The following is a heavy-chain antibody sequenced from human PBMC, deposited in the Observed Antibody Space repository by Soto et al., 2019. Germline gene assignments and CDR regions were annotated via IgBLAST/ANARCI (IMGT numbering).Heavy chain of an antibody. D-gene: IGHD4-17*01. CDR1: GFTFSSYG. J-gene: IGHJ6*02. Sequence: QVQLVESGGGVVQPGRSLRLSCAASGFTFSSYGMHWVRQAPGKGLEWVAVISYDGSNKYYADSVKGRFTISSDNSKNTLYLQMNSLRAEDTAVYYCAKEDYGDYSYYYYGMDVWGQGTTVTVSS. CDR3: AKEDYGDYSYYYYGMDV. CDR2: ISYDGSNK. V-gene: IGHV3-30*18.